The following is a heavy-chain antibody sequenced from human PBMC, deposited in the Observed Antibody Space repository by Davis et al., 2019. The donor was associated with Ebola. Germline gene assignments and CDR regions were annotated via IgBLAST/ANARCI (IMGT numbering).Heavy chain of an antibody. CDR2: IYYSGST. V-gene: IGHV4-59*08. CDR1: GGSISSYY. Sequence: MPSETLSLTCTVSGGSISSYYWSWIRQPPGKGLEWIGYIYYSGSTNSNPSLKSRVTISVDTSKDQSSLKLSSVTAADTAVYYCARHSIIAAPLGYWGQGTLVTVSS. CDR3: ARHSIIAAPLGY. D-gene: IGHD6-6*01. J-gene: IGHJ4*02.